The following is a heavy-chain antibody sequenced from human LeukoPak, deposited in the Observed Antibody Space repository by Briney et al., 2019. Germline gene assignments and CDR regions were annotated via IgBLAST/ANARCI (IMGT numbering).Heavy chain of an antibody. J-gene: IGHJ5*02. CDR2: INPNSGGT. CDR1: RDTCTESL. D-gene: IGHD2-2*01. CDR3: ARGRRIVVPAASQVDP. V-gene: IGHV1-2*02. Sequence: ASVKVSCKVGRDTCTESLKMSVVAAPGQGLEWMGWINPNSGGTNYAQKFQGRVTMTRDTSISTAYMELSRLRSDDTAVYYCARGRRIVVPAASQVDPWGQGTLVTVSS.